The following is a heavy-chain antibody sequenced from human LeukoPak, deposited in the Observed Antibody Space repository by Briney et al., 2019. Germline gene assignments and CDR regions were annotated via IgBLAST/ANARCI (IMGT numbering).Heavy chain of an antibody. D-gene: IGHD2-15*01. CDR1: RFTFSSYS. CDR2: IQYDGSNE. Sequence: GGSLRLSCAASRFTFSSYSMNWVRQAPGKGLEWVAYIQYDGSNEQYAHSVKGRFRISRDSSKNMLYLQMNSLRAEDTAVYYCAKDRCSDGIGCFYYYMDVWGKGTTVTISS. V-gene: IGHV3-30*02. CDR3: AKDRCSDGIGCFYYYMDV. J-gene: IGHJ6*03.